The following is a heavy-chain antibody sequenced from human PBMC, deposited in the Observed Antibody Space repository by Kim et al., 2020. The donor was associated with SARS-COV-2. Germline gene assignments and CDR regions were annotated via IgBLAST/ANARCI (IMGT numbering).Heavy chain of an antibody. J-gene: IGHJ4*02. CDR3: ARVESAAGNPSLIDY. D-gene: IGHD6-13*01. Sequence: PSLKSRVTLSVDTSKNQFSLKLSSVTAADTAVYYCARVESAAGNPSLIDYWGQGTLVTVSS. V-gene: IGHV4-59*01.